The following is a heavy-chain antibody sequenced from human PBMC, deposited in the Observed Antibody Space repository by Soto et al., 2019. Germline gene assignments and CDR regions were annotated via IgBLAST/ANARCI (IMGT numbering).Heavy chain of an antibody. J-gene: IGHJ3*02. V-gene: IGHV4-39*01. CDR1: GGSISSSTYY. CDR3: ARHYSRGAFDI. CDR2: IHYGGST. D-gene: IGHD3-22*01. Sequence: QLQLQESGPGLVKPSETLSLSCTVSGGSISSSTYYWGWIRQPPGKGLEWIGTIHYGGSTYYNPSLKSRVTISVDTSKKQFSLKLSSVTAADTAVYYCARHYSRGAFDIWGQGTMVTVSS.